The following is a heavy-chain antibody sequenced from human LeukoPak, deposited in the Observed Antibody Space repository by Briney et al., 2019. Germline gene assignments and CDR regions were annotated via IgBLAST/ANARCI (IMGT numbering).Heavy chain of an antibody. CDR2: ISAYNGNT. D-gene: IGHD3-9*01. V-gene: IGHV1-18*01. J-gene: IGHJ6*03. CDR1: GYTFTSYG. Sequence: ASVKVSCTASGYTFTSYGISWVRQAPGQGLEWMGWISAYNGNTNYAQKLQGRVTMTTDTSTSTAYMELRSLRSDDTAVYYCARGRNYDILTGGYYYYYMDVWGKGTTVTISS. CDR3: ARGRNYDILTGGYYYYYMDV.